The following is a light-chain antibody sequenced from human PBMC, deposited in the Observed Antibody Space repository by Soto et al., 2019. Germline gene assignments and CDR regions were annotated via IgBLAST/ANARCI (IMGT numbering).Light chain of an antibody. V-gene: IGLV1-40*01. CDR2: GNS. CDR1: SSNIGAGYD. CDR3: QSYDSSLSGYV. J-gene: IGLJ1*01. Sequence: QSVLTQPPSVSGARGQRATISCTVSSSNIGAGYDLHWYQQLPGTAPKLLIYGNSNRPSGVRDRFSGSKSGTSASLAITGLQAEDEADYYSQSYDSSLSGYVFGTGTKLTVL.